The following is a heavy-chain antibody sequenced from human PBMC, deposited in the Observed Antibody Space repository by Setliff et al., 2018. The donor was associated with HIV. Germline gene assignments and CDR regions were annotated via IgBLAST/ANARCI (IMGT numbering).Heavy chain of an antibody. V-gene: IGHV4-61*09. Sequence: SETLSLTCTVSGGSISSGRYYWSWIRQPAGKGLEWIGHIYTGGSPNYNPSLMSRVTISIDTSKDQLSLKLNSVTAADTDVYYCARVGGFFGEARPPPDYWGQGALVTVSS. CDR1: GGSISSGRYY. CDR2: IYTGGSP. D-gene: IGHD3-10*01. J-gene: IGHJ4*02. CDR3: ARVGGFFGEARPPPDY.